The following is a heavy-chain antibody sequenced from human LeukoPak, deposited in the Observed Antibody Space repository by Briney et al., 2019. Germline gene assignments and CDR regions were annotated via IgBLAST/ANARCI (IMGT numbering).Heavy chain of an antibody. D-gene: IGHD5-18*01. CDR1: GYTFTSYY. Sequence: ASVKVSCKASGYTFTSYYMHWVRQAPGKGLEWMGGFDPEDGGTIYAQKFQGRVTMTEDTSTDTAYMELSSLRSEDTAVYYCAAWPDTAMGFDAFDIWGQGTMVTVSS. V-gene: IGHV1-24*01. J-gene: IGHJ3*02. CDR3: AAWPDTAMGFDAFDI. CDR2: FDPEDGGT.